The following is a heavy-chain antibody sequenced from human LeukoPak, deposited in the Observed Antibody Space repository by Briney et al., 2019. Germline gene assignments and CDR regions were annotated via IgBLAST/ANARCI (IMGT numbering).Heavy chain of an antibody. J-gene: IGHJ4*02. CDR3: ARQGYIAAANY. CDR1: GGSFSGHY. D-gene: IGHD6-13*01. CDR2: VNHSGST. V-gene: IGHV4-34*01. Sequence: SETLSLTRAVYGGSFSGHYWSWIRQPPGKGLEWIGEVNHSGSTNYNPPLKSRVTISVDTSKNQFSLKLSSVTAADTAVYYCARQGYIAAANYWGQGTLVTVSS.